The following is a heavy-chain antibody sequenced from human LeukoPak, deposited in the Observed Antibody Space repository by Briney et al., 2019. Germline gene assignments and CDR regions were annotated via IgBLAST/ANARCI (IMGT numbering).Heavy chain of an antibody. J-gene: IGHJ3*02. V-gene: IGHV4-59*01. CDR2: IYHTGNI. CDR1: GASITSYY. Sequence: SETLSLTCAVSGASITSYYWTWIRQPPGKGLEWIGYIYHTGNIKYNPSLNSRVTISIDTSKNQFSLKLSSVTAADTAVYYCARVYGSGYDFRGAFDIWGQGTMVTVSS. CDR3: ARVYGSGYDFRGAFDI. D-gene: IGHD5-12*01.